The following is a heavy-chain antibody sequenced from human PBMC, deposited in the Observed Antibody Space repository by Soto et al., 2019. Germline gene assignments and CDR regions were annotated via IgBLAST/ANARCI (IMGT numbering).Heavy chain of an antibody. V-gene: IGHV3-9*01. CDR3: AKDSRSGYYFDY. Sequence: EVQLVESGGGLVQPGRSLRLSCAASGLTFDDYAMHWVRQAPGKGLEWVSGISWNSGSIGYADSVKGRFTISRDNAKNSLYLQMNSLRAEDTALYYCAKDSRSGYYFDYWGQGTLVTVSS. CDR2: ISWNSGSI. CDR1: GLTFDDYA. J-gene: IGHJ4*02. D-gene: IGHD6-13*01.